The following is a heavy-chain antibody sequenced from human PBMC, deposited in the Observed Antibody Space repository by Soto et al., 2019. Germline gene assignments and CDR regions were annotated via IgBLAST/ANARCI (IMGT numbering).Heavy chain of an antibody. CDR3: ARGGYSSSWYGWFER. J-gene: IGHJ5*02. D-gene: IGHD6-13*01. V-gene: IGHV4-4*02. CDR1: GGSISSSNW. Sequence: PSETLSLTCAVSGGSISSSNWWSWVRRPPGKGLEWIGEIYHIGTTNYNPPLKSRVTISVDKSKNQFSLKLSSVTAADTAVYYCARGGYSSSWYGWFERWGQGILVTVSS. CDR2: IYHIGTT.